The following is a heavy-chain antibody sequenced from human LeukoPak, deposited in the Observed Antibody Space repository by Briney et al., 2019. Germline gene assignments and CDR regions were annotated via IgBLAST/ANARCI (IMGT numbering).Heavy chain of an antibody. V-gene: IGHV3-30*02. CDR3: AKGEGGPTDY. CDR1: GFTFRSYG. CDR2: IRYDGSNK. J-gene: IGHJ4*02. Sequence: PGGSLRLSXAASGFTFRSYGMHWVRQAPGKGLEWVAFIRYDGSNKYYADSVKGRFTISRDNSKNTLYLQMNSLRAEDTAVYYCAKGEGGPTDYWGQGTLVTVSS. D-gene: IGHD2-15*01.